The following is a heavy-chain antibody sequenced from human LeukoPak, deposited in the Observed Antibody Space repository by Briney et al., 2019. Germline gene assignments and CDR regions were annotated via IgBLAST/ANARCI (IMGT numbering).Heavy chain of an antibody. CDR2: ISSTSGNI. Sequence: NSGGSLRLSCAASGFTFSSYAMNWVRQAPGKGLEWVSSISSTSGNIYYADSVKGRFTISRDNAKNSLYLQMNSLRAEDTAVYYCARVQYYDFWSGYSHLDFWGQGTLVTVSS. CDR1: GFTFSSYA. J-gene: IGHJ4*02. V-gene: IGHV3-21*01. D-gene: IGHD3-3*01. CDR3: ARVQYYDFWSGYSHLDF.